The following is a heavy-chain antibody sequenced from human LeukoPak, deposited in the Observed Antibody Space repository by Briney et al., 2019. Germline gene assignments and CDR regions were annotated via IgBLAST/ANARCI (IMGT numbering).Heavy chain of an antibody. CDR3: AKGGKWDVTPFDY. CDR2: ISGGGGST. D-gene: IGHD1-26*01. CDR1: GFTVSSNY. V-gene: IGHV3-23*01. J-gene: IGHJ4*02. Sequence: GSLRLSCAASGFTVSSNYMNWVRQAPGKGLEWVSTISGGGGSTYYADSVKGRFTISRDNSKNTLYLQVNSLRAEDMAVYYCAKGGKWDVTPFDYWGQGTLVTVSS.